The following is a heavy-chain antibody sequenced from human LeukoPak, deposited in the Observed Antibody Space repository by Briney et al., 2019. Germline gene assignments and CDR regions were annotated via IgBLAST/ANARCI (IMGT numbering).Heavy chain of an antibody. V-gene: IGHV4-39*01. J-gene: IGHJ4*02. CDR2: IYYSGST. CDR1: GGSISSSSYY. Sequence: SETLSLTCTVSGGSISSSSYYWGWIRQPPGKGLEWIGSIYYSGSTYYNPSLKSRVTISVDTSKNQFSLRLSSVTAADTAVYYCARQGWELVGYWGQGTLVTVSS. CDR3: ARQGWELVGY. D-gene: IGHD1-26*01.